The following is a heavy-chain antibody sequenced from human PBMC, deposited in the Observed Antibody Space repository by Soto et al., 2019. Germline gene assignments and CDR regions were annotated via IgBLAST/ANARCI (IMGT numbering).Heavy chain of an antibody. V-gene: IGHV4-4*02. CDR3: ATGYYDILTGYYGYFDY. D-gene: IGHD3-9*01. CDR2: IYHSGST. J-gene: IGHJ4*02. Sequence: PSETLSLTCAVSGGSISSSNWWSWVRQPPGKGLEWIGEIYHSGSTNYNPSLKSRVTISVDKSKNQFSLKLSSVTAADTAVYYCATGYYDILTGYYGYFDYWGQGPLVTVYS. CDR1: GGSISSSNW.